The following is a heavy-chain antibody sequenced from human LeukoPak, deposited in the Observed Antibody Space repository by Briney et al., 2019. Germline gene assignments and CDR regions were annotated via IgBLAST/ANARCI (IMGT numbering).Heavy chain of an antibody. Sequence: APVKVSCKTSGSTFTTYAVHWVRQAPGQRLEWMGWINAGNGNTKYSQKFQDRVIITSDTSASTAYMELNSLRSEDTAVYYCARERYSSGYHYDYWGQGTLVNASS. CDR2: INAGNGNT. CDR1: GSTFTTYA. CDR3: ARERYSSGYHYDY. J-gene: IGHJ4*02. D-gene: IGHD3-22*01. V-gene: IGHV1-3*01.